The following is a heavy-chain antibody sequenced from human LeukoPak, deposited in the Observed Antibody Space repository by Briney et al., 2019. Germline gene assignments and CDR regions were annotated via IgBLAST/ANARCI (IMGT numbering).Heavy chain of an antibody. CDR1: GFTFSSYS. D-gene: IGHD2-15*01. Sequence: GGSLKLSCAASGFTFSSYSMNWVRQATGKGLGWVSSISSSSTSIYYADSVKGRFTISRDNAKNSLYLQMNSLRAEDTAVYYCARVPNIVGGSGMDVWGKGTTVTVSS. CDR3: ARVPNIVGGSGMDV. J-gene: IGHJ6*04. V-gene: IGHV3-21*01. CDR2: ISSSSTSI.